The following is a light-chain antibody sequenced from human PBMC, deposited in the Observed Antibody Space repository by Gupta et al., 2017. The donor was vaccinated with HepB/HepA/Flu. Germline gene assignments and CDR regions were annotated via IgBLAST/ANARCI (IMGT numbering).Light chain of an antibody. CDR1: SSNIGNNY. CDR3: GTWDSSLSAWV. V-gene: IGLV1-51*02. J-gene: IGLJ3*02. CDR2: ENN. Sequence: HSVLTQPPSVSAAPGHKVTISCSGSSSNIGNNYVTWYQQLPGTAPKLLIYENNKRPAGIPDRFSGSKSGTSATLGITGLQTGDEAEYYCGTWDSSLSAWVLGGGTKLTVL.